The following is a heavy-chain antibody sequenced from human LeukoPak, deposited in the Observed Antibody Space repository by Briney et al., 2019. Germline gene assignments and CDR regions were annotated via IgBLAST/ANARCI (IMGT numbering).Heavy chain of an antibody. CDR3: ASDNNYGDYHY. CDR1: GGSISSYN. J-gene: IGHJ4*02. Sequence: PSETLSLTCTVSGGSISSYNWSWIRQPAGEGQEWIGRIYTSGSTNYNPSLKSRVTMSVDTSKNQFSLKLSSVTAADTAVYYCASDNNYGDYHYWGQGTLVTVSS. V-gene: IGHV4-4*07. CDR2: IYTSGST. D-gene: IGHD4-17*01.